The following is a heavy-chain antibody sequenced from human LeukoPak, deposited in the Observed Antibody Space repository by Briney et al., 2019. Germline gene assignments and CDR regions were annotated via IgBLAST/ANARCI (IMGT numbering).Heavy chain of an antibody. Sequence: GSVKVSCKASGGTFSSYAISWVRQAPGQGPEWMGWINAGNGNTKYSQKFQGRVTITRDTSASTAYMELSSLTSEDTAVYYCARSGSYDSWGQGTLVTVSS. V-gene: IGHV1-3*01. J-gene: IGHJ4*02. D-gene: IGHD1-26*01. CDR1: GGTFSSYA. CDR2: INAGNGNT. CDR3: ARSGSYDS.